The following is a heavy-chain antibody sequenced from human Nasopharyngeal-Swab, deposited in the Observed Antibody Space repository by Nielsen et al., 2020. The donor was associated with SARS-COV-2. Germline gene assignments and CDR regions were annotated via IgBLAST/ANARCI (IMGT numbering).Heavy chain of an antibody. Sequence: GESLKISCAASGFTFSGSAMHWVRQASGKGLEWVGRIRSKANSYATAYAASVKGRFTISRDDSKNTAYLQMNSLKTEDTAVYYCTRLSLGGDYWGQGTLVTASS. CDR2: IRSKANSYAT. CDR3: TRLSLGGDY. V-gene: IGHV3-73*01. D-gene: IGHD3-16*01. J-gene: IGHJ4*02. CDR1: GFTFSGSA.